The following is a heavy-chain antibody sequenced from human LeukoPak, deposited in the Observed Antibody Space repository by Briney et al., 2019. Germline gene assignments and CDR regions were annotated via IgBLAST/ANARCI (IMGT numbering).Heavy chain of an antibody. CDR1: GGSFSGYY. Sequence: SETLSLTCAVYGGSFSGYYWSWIRQPPGKGLEWIGEINHSGSTNYNPSLKSRVTISVDTSKNQFSLKLSSVTAADTAVYYGARGVSSTGNWFDPWGQGTLVTVSS. CDR2: INHSGST. D-gene: IGHD2-2*01. CDR3: ARGVSSTGNWFDP. J-gene: IGHJ5*02. V-gene: IGHV4-34*01.